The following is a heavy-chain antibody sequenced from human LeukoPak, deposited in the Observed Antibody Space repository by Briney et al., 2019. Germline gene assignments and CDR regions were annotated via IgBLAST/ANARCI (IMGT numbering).Heavy chain of an antibody. D-gene: IGHD4-17*01. V-gene: IGHV1-2*02. J-gene: IGHJ6*03. CDR1: GYTFTGYY. CDR3: ARVRDDNDYGDPTYYYYYMDV. Sequence: ASVKVSCKASGYTFTGYYMHWVRQAPGQGLEWMGWINPNSGGTNYAQKFQGRVTMTRDTSISTAYMELSRLRSDDTAVYYCARVRDDNDYGDPTYYYYYMDVWGKGTTVTVSS. CDR2: INPNSGGT.